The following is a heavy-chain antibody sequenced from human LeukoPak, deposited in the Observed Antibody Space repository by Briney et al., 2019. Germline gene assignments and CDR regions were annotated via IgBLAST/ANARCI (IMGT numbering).Heavy chain of an antibody. CDR1: GYTFTGYY. V-gene: IGHV1-2*02. Sequence: ASVTVSCKASGYTFTGYYMHWVRQAPGQGLEWMGWINPKSGGTNYAQKFQGRVTMTRDTSISTAYMELCRLRSDDTAVYYCARVVRGVISGWFDPWGQGTLFTVSS. CDR2: INPKSGGT. J-gene: IGHJ5*02. D-gene: IGHD3-10*01. CDR3: ARVVRGVISGWFDP.